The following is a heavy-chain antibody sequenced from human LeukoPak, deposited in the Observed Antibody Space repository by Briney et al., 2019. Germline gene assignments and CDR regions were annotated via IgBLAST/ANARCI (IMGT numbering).Heavy chain of an antibody. D-gene: IGHD2-2*01. CDR2: ISAPGTTT. CDR3: AKDQGGIVVLEYYFDY. J-gene: IGHJ4*02. CDR1: GIIFDNFV. V-gene: IGHV3-23*01. Sequence: PGGSLRLSCAASGIIFDNFVMTWVRQAPGKGLEWVAGISAPGTTTFYADSVKGRFTISRDNSKNTLYLQMNSLRAEDTAVYYCAKDQGGIVVLEYYFDYWGQGTLVTVSS.